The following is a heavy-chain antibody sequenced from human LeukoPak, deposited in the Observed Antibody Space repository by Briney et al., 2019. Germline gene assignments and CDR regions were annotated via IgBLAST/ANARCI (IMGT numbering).Heavy chain of an antibody. V-gene: IGHV3-53*01. CDR3: ARGYDVFDF. CDR1: GSTAIRTY. Sequence: PGGSLNSSVPPFGSTAIRTYLSWARKPPGKGLGWVSVLYDIGPTYYAESVKGRFTVSRDDSKNTLYLQMDSLRAEDTAMYFCARGYDVFDFWGQGTPVTVSS. CDR2: LYDIGPT. D-gene: IGHD3-22*01. J-gene: IGHJ4*02.